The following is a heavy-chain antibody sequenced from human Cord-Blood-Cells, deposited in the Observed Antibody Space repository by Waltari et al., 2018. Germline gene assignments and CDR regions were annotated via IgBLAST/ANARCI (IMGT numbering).Heavy chain of an antibody. CDR1: GGSFSGYY. CDR3: ARGGPLVVVVAATPRWYFDL. Sequence: QVQLQQWGAGLLKPSETLSLTCAVYGGSFSGYYWSWIRQPPGTGREWIGEINPSGSTNYNPSLKSRVTISVDTSKNQFSLKLSSVTAADTAVYYCARGGPLVVVVAATPRWYFDLWGRGTLVTVSS. J-gene: IGHJ2*01. V-gene: IGHV4-34*01. D-gene: IGHD2-15*01. CDR2: INPSGST.